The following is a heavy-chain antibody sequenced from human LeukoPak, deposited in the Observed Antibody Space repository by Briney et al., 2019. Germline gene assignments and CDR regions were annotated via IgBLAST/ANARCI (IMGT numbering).Heavy chain of an antibody. CDR3: ATSLSAADY. CDR1: GFTFGSYA. J-gene: IGHJ4*02. Sequence: PGGSLRLSCAASGFTFGSYAMSWVRQAPGKGLEWVSGISGSGGSTYYADSVKGRFTISRENSKNTLYLHMNSLRAEDTAVYYCATSLSAADYWGQGTLVTVSS. V-gene: IGHV3-23*01. D-gene: IGHD6-13*01. CDR2: ISGSGGST.